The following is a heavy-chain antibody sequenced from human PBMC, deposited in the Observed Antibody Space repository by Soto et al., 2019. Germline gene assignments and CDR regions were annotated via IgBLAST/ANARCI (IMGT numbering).Heavy chain of an antibody. CDR2: VYSTGGT. J-gene: IGHJ6*02. CDR3: VRQGIGNLHGLVDV. Sequence: QVQLQQSGPGLVKPSETLSLTCSVSSGPNISHNWGWIRQPPGRGLEWIGYVYSTGGTSYNPSLKSRVTISADTSTNHISLTLTSVTAADTAVYYCVRQGIGNLHGLVDVWGQGTTFRVSS. V-gene: IGHV4-59*08. D-gene: IGHD1-1*01. CDR1: SGPNISHN.